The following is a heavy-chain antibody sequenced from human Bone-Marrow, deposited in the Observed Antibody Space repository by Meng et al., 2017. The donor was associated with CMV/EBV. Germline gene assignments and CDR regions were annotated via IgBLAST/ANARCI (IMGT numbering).Heavy chain of an antibody. CDR2: INSDGSST. Sequence: GESLKISCAASGFTFSSYWMHWVRQAPGKGLVWVSRINSDGSSTSYADSVKGRFTISRDNSKNTLYLQMNSLRAEDTAVYYCARDGITIFGVVVNFDYWGQGTLVTVSS. CDR3: ARDGITIFGVVVNFDY. D-gene: IGHD3-3*01. J-gene: IGHJ4*02. CDR1: GFTFSSYW. V-gene: IGHV3-74*01.